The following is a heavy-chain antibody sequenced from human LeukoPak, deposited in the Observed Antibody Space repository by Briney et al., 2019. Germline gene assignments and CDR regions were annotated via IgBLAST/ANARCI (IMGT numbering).Heavy chain of an antibody. CDR2: IYYSGST. D-gene: IGHD3-10*01. J-gene: IGHJ4*02. CDR1: GGSISSSSYY. CDR3: ARVPNDYGSGSYYIPY. Sequence: SETLSLTCTVSGGSISSSSYYWGWIRQPPGTGLEWIGSIYYSGSTYYNPSLKSRVTISVDTSKNQFSLKLSSVTAADTAVYYCARVPNDYGSGSYYIPYWGQGTLVTVSS. V-gene: IGHV4-39*07.